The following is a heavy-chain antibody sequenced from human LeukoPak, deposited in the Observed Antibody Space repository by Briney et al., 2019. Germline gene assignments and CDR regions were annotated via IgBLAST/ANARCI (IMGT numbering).Heavy chain of an antibody. CDR2: IYYRGTT. CDR3: ARGPPRTGRERYFDY. J-gene: IGHJ4*02. Sequence: SDTLSLTCTVSGGSTRDYYWNWIRQPPGKGLEWIGYIYYRGTTNYNPSLNSRVTISLDSSKNQFSLRLNSVTAADTAVYYCARGPPRTGRERYFDYWGQGTLVSVSS. V-gene: IGHV4-59*07. CDR1: GGSTRDYY. D-gene: IGHD1-1*01.